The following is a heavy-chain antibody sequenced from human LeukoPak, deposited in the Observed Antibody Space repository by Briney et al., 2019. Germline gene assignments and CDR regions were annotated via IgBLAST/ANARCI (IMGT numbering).Heavy chain of an antibody. D-gene: IGHD6-19*01. CDR2: ISYDGSNK. CDR1: GFTFSSYG. CDR3: ARSGSNLIAVAAYFDY. V-gene: IGHV3-30*03. J-gene: IGHJ4*02. Sequence: GGSLRLSCAASGFTFSSYGMHWVRQAPGKGLEWVAVISYDGSNKYYADSVKGRFTISRDNSKNTLYLQMNSLRAEDTAVYYCARSGSNLIAVAAYFDYWGQGTLVTVSS.